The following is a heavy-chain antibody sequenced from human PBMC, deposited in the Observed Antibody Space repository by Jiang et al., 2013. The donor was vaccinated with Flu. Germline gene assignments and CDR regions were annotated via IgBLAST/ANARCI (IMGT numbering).Heavy chain of an antibody. Sequence: WVSSISSSSSYIYYADSVKGRFTISRDNAKNSLYLQMNSLRAEDTAVYYCARPYEYCSSTSCQQFQHWGQGTLVTVSS. V-gene: IGHV3-21*01. CDR3: ARPYEYCSSTSCQQFQH. J-gene: IGHJ1*01. D-gene: IGHD2-2*01. CDR2: ISSSSSYI.